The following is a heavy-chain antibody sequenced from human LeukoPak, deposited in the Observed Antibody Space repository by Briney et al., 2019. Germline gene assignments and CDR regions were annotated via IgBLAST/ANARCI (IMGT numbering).Heavy chain of an antibody. CDR2: IYYSGST. V-gene: IGHV4-61*01. CDR3: ARARRWNAAVEGWWFDP. CDR1: GGSVTNNNW. Sequence: PSETLSLTCTVSGGSVTNNNWWGWVRQPPVKGLEWIGFIYYSGSTNYNPSLKSRVTISVDTSKNQFSLKLSSATAADTAVYYCARARRWNAAVEGWWFDPWGQGTLVTVSS. D-gene: IGHD1-1*01. J-gene: IGHJ5*02.